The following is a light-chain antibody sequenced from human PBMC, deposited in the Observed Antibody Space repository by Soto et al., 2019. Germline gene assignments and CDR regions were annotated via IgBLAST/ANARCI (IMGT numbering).Light chain of an antibody. CDR2: AAS. CDR1: QRISRW. CDR3: QQAYNFPFT. Sequence: DIQMTQFPSSVSASVGDRITITCRASQRISRWLAWYQQKPGRAPKLLIYAASNLQSGVPSRFSGSGSGTDFTLTITSLQAEDFATYHSQQAYNFPFTFGPGTKVDI. J-gene: IGKJ3*01. V-gene: IGKV1-12*01.